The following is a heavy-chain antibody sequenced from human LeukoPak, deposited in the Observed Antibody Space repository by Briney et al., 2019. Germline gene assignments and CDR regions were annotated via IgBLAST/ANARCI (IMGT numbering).Heavy chain of an antibody. J-gene: IGHJ4*02. D-gene: IGHD3-10*01. V-gene: IGHV1-69*13. CDR1: GGTFSSYA. CDR2: IIPIFGTA. Sequence: GASVKVSCKASGGTFSSYAISWVRQAPGQGLEWMGGIIPIFGTANYAQKFQGRVTITADESTSTAYMELSSLRSEDTAVYYCASSGSYYKIIRFDYWGQGTLVTVSS. CDR3: ASSGSYYKIIRFDY.